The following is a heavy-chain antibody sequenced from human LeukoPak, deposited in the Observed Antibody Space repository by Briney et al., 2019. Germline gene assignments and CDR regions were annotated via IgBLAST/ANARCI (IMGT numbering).Heavy chain of an antibody. CDR3: ARGKTSQNIVTRKTYNWFDP. CDR2: IKQDGSEK. J-gene: IGHJ5*02. V-gene: IGHV3-7*01. Sequence: GGSLRLSCAASGFTFSNYWMHWVRQAPGKGLVWVANIKQDGSEKYYVDSVKGRFTISRDNAKNSLYLQMNSLRAEDTAVYYCARGKTSQNIVTRKTYNWFDPWGQGTLVTVSS. D-gene: IGHD2/OR15-2a*01. CDR1: GFTFSNYW.